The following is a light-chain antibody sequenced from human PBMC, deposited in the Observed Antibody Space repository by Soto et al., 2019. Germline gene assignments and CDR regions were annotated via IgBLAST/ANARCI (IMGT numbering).Light chain of an antibody. CDR3: QQRSDWPLLT. Sequence: IVLTQSPATLSLSPGERATLSCRASQSVRNYLAWYQQKPGQAPRLLIYDASNRATGIPARFSGSGSGTDFTLTISSLEPEDFAVYYCQQRSDWPLLTFGGGTKVEIK. CDR1: QSVRNY. V-gene: IGKV3-11*01. CDR2: DAS. J-gene: IGKJ4*01.